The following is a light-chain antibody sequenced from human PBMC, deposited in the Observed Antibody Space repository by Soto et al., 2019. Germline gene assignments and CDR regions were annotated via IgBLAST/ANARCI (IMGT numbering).Light chain of an antibody. CDR1: SSNIGRNT. CDR3: AAWDHSLTGLND. Sequence: QSVLSQPPSASGTPGQRVAISCSGSSSNIGRNTVNWYQQLPGTAPKLLIFNNNQRPSGVPDRFSGSKSRTSASLAISGLQSENEADYYCAAWDHSLTGLNDFATGTKLTVL. CDR2: NNN. J-gene: IGLJ1*01. V-gene: IGLV1-44*01.